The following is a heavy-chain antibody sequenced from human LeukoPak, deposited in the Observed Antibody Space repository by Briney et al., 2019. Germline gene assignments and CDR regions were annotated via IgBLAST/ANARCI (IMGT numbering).Heavy chain of an antibody. CDR3: ARGIHSEGGGYYADY. CDR2: IYSGGST. V-gene: IGHV3-53*05. D-gene: IGHD3-22*01. Sequence: PGGSLRLSCAASGFTVSSNYMSWVRQAPGKGLEWVSVIYSGGSTYYADSVKGRFTISRDNSKNTLYLQMNSLGAEDTAVYYCARGIHSEGGGYYADYWGQGTLVTVSS. J-gene: IGHJ4*02. CDR1: GFTVSSNY.